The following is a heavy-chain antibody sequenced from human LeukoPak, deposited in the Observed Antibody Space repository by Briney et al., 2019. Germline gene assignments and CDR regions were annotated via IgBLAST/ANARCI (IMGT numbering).Heavy chain of an antibody. J-gene: IGHJ6*03. V-gene: IGHV1-69*05. D-gene: IGHD3-3*01. CDR2: IIPIFGTA. CDR3: ARGSDFWSGYYYYMDV. CDR1: GYTFTSYY. Sequence: SVKVSCKASGYTFTSYYMHWVRQAPGQGLEWMGGIIPIFGTANYAQKFQGRVTITTDESTSTAYMELSSLRSEDTAVYYCARGSDFWSGYYYYMDVWGKGTTVTVSS.